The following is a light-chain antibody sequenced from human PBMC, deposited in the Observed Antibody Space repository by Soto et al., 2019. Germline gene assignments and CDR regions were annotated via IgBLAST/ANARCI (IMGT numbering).Light chain of an antibody. CDR3: QQYERPPFA. Sequence: EIVLTQSPGTLSLFPGDRATLSCRASQRVSNSYLAWFQQKPGQATRLLIYDASSRAAGVPDRVSGGGSGTYFTLTISALEPEDFALYFCQQYERPPFAFGQGTRLEI. CDR2: DAS. CDR1: QRVSNSY. V-gene: IGKV3-20*01. J-gene: IGKJ2*01.